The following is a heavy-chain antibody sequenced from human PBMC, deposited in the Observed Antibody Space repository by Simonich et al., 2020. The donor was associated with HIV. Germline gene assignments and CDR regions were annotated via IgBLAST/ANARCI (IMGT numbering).Heavy chain of an antibody. V-gene: IGHV4-34*01. Sequence: QVQLQQWVAGLLKPSETLSLTCAVYGGSFSGYYWSWIRQPPGKGLEWIGENNHSGSTNYNPSLKSRVTISVDTSKNQFSLKLSSVTAADTAVYYCARRHPTTVTTPYFDYWGQGTLVTVSS. CDR3: ARRHPTTVTTPYFDY. J-gene: IGHJ4*02. D-gene: IGHD4-17*01. CDR1: GGSFSGYY. CDR2: NNHSGST.